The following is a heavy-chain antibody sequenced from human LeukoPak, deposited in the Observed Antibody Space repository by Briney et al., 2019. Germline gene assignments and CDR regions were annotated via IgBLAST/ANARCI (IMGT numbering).Heavy chain of an antibody. V-gene: IGHV3-23*01. D-gene: IGHD1-26*01. CDR3: AKDPNWEGGY. J-gene: IGHJ4*02. Sequence: GGSLRLSCAASGFSFGDSDVNWFRQAPGEGPQWVANINYLGLRTYYADSVKGRFTIARDNSKNMLFLQMDGLRVEDTALYYCAKDPNWEGGYWGQGTLVSVSP. CDR2: INYLGLRT. CDR1: GFSFGDSD.